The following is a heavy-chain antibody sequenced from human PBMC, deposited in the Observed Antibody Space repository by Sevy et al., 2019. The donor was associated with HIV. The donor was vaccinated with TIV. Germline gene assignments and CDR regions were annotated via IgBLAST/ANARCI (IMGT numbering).Heavy chain of an antibody. D-gene: IGHD3-10*01. CDR2: FDPEDGET. V-gene: IGHV1-24*01. Sequence: ASVKVSCKVSGYTLTELSMHWVRQAPGKGLEWMGGFDPEDGETIYAQKFQGRVTMTEDPSTDTAYMDLSSLRSEDTAVYYCATGHTMVRGNPHYGMDVWGQGTTVTVSS. CDR3: ATGHTMVRGNPHYGMDV. J-gene: IGHJ6*02. CDR1: GYTLTELS.